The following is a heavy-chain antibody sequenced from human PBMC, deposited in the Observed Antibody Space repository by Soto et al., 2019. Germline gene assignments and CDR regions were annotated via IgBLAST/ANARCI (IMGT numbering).Heavy chain of an antibody. D-gene: IGHD3-3*02. CDR1: GFAFVTYE. J-gene: IGHJ4*02. CDR2: ISLSGSTI. Sequence: EVQLVESGEGWVQPGGSLRPSCPALGFAFVTYEWNWVRRVPGKALEWVSYISLSGSTIYYPDSVKGRFTISRDDAKNSLYLQMNSLRADDTAVYYCARESFSASPNFFDYWGQGTLVTVSS. V-gene: IGHV3-48*03. CDR3: ARESFSASPNFFDY.